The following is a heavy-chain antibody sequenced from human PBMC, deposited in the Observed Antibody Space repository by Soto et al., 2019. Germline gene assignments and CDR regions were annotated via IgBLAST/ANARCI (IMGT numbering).Heavy chain of an antibody. D-gene: IGHD3-22*01. CDR3: ARGQNYYDSSGYPDYYYYGMDV. CDR2: IYYSGST. CDR1: GGSISSGDYY. J-gene: IGHJ6*02. V-gene: IGHV4-30-4*01. Sequence: SETLSLTCTVSGGSISSGDYYWSWIRQPPGKGLEWIGYIYYSGSTYYNPSLKSRVTISVDTSKNQFSLKLSSVTAADTAVYYCARGQNYYDSSGYPDYYYYGMDVWGQGTTVTVSS.